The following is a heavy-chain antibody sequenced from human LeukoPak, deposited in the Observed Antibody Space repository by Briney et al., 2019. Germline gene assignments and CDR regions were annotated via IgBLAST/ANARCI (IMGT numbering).Heavy chain of an antibody. Sequence: GASVKVSCKASGGTFSSYAISWVRQAPGQGLEWMGGIVPIFGTANYAQKFQGRVTITADKSTSTAYMELSSLRSEDTAVYYCARVRYYYDSSGYYPFDYWGQGTLVTVSS. CDR1: GGTFSSYA. D-gene: IGHD3-22*01. CDR2: IVPIFGTA. CDR3: ARVRYYYDSSGYYPFDY. J-gene: IGHJ4*02. V-gene: IGHV1-69*06.